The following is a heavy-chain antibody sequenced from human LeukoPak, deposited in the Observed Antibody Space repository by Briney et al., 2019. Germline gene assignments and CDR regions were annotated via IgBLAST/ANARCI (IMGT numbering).Heavy chain of an antibody. D-gene: IGHD3-10*01. Sequence: ASVKVSCKASGYTFTGYYIHWVRRAPGQGLEWVGRINPNIGGTDYAQRFQGRVTMTRDTSISTAYMELSRLRSDDTAVYYCARDGANKVRGVHYFYMDVWGKGTTVTVSS. CDR1: GYTFTGYY. CDR3: ARDGANKVRGVHYFYMDV. V-gene: IGHV1-2*06. CDR2: INPNIGGT. J-gene: IGHJ6*03.